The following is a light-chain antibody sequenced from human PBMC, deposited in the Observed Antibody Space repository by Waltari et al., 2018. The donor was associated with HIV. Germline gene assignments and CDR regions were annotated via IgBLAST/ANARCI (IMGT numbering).Light chain of an antibody. CDR1: SSDIGDYTY. V-gene: IGLV2-11*01. CDR2: DVT. J-gene: IGLJ3*02. CDR3: CSFAGSYTLV. Sequence: QSALTQPRSVSGSPGQPVTIPCTGTSSDIGDYTYVSWYQQHPGKAPKLMIYDVTKRPSGVPDRFSGSKSGNTASLTISGLQAEDEAAYYCCSFAGSYTLVFGGGTKLTVL.